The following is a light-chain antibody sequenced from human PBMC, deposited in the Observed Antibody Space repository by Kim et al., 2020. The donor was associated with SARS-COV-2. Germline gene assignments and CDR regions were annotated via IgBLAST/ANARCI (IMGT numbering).Light chain of an antibody. CDR2: AAA. Sequence: ASIGDRVTIPCRASQDIANSLAWYQQKPGKVPQVLIYAAATLQAGVPSRFSGSGSGTEFTLTIGSLQTEDVATYYCQKYNSAPWTFGPGTKVDIK. J-gene: IGKJ1*01. CDR3: QKYNSAPWT. CDR1: QDIANS. V-gene: IGKV1-27*01.